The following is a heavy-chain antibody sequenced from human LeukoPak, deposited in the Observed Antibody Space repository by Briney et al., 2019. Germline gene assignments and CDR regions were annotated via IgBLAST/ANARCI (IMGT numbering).Heavy chain of an antibody. CDR3: ARVEDSSSPLFDY. Sequence: SVKVSCKASGGTFSSYAISWVRQAPGQGLEWMGGIIPIFGTANYAQKFQGRVTITADESTSTAYMELSSLRSEDTAVYYCARVEDSSSPLFDYWGQGTLVTVSS. CDR1: GGTFSSYA. D-gene: IGHD3-22*01. J-gene: IGHJ4*02. V-gene: IGHV1-69*13. CDR2: IIPIFGTA.